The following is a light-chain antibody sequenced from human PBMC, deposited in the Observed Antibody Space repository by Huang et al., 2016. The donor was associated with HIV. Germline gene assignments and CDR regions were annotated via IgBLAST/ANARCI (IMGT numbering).Light chain of an antibody. J-gene: IGKJ2*01. V-gene: IGKV3-20*01. CDR1: QSLRSRY. Sequence: EIVLTQSPGTLSLAPGERASLSCRASQSLRSRYFAWYQQNPGQAPRLRIYDTSIRATDIPDRFSGSGSGTDFTLTISRLEPEDFAIYYCQQYGSSPPYTFGQGTKLEIK. CDR2: DTS. CDR3: QQYGSSPPYT.